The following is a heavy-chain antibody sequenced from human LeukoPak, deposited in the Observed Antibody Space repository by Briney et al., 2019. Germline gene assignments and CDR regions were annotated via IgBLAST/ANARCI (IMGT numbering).Heavy chain of an antibody. CDR3: ARERRFGELLLFDY. CDR1: GYTFTGYY. Sequence: ASVKVSCKASGYTFTGYYMHWVRQAPGQGLEWMGRINPNSGGTNYAQNFQGRVTMTRDTSGSTSNMELSRLRSDDTAVYYCARERRFGELLLFDYWGLGTLVTVSS. V-gene: IGHV1-2*06. J-gene: IGHJ4*02. CDR2: INPNSGGT. D-gene: IGHD3-10*01.